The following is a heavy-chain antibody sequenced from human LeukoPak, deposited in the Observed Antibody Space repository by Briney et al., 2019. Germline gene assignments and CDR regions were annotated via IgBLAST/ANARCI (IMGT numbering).Heavy chain of an antibody. CDR1: GYTFTSYD. CDR2: MNPNSGNT. D-gene: IGHD3-16*02. Sequence: ASVKVSCKASGYTFTSYDINWVRQATRQGLEWMGWMNPNSGNTGYAQKFQGRGTITRNTPISTAYMELSSLRSEDTAVYCCARGITFGGVIVRGAWDYWGQGTLVTVSS. V-gene: IGHV1-8*01. J-gene: IGHJ4*02. CDR3: ARGITFGGVIVRGAWDY.